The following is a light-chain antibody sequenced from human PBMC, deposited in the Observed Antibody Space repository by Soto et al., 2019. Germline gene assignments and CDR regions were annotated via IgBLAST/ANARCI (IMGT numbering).Light chain of an antibody. Sequence: AIQLTQSPASLSASVGDRVTITCRASQGISSYLAWYQQKPGKAPKILIYHASSLETGVPSRFSGSGSGTEFTLTISSLQPDDFATYYCQQYNSYSQTFGQGTKVDI. V-gene: IGKV1-13*02. CDR3: QQYNSYSQT. CDR1: QGISSY. J-gene: IGKJ1*01. CDR2: HAS.